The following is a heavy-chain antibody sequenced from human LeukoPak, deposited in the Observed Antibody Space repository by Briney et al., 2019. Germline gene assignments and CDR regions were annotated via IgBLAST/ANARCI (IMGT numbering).Heavy chain of an antibody. CDR2: ISDTSTNT. V-gene: IGHV3-23*01. J-gene: IGHJ6*02. CDR3: AKVPYPDYGSWRPPFMDV. D-gene: IGHD3-10*01. Sequence: GGSLRLSCAASGFTFSNYALSWVRQAPGKGLEWVSTISDTSTNTYYADSVTGRFTISRDNSMSTLYLQMNSLRAEDTAIYFCAKVPYPDYGSWRPPFMDVWGQGTTVAVSS. CDR1: GFTFSNYA.